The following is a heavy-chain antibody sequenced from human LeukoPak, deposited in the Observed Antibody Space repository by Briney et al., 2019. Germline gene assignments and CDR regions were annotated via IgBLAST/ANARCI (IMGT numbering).Heavy chain of an antibody. J-gene: IGHJ4*02. Sequence: PGGSLRLSCAASGFTFSSYAMSWVRQAPGKGLDWVSAISDSGSSTYYADSVKGRFTISRDNSRNTLYLQVNTLRAEDTAVYYCAKAYCRSTSCCIDYWGQGTLVTVSS. CDR2: ISDSGSST. CDR1: GFTFSSYA. D-gene: IGHD2-2*01. CDR3: AKAYCRSTSCCIDY. V-gene: IGHV3-23*01.